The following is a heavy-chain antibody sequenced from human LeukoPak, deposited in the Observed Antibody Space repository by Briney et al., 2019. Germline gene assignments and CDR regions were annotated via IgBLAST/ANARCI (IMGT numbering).Heavy chain of an antibody. V-gene: IGHV4-30-4*01. CDR2: IYYSGST. J-gene: IGHJ3*01. D-gene: IGHD5-24*01. CDR3: ARGGQGDGYSADEAFDL. CDR1: GGSISSGDYY. Sequence: KPSETLSLTCTVSGGSISSGDYYWSWIRQPPGKGLEWIGYIYYSGSTYYNPSLKSRVTISVDTSKNQFSLKLSSVTAVDTAVYYCARGGQGDGYSADEAFDLWGQGTMVTVSS.